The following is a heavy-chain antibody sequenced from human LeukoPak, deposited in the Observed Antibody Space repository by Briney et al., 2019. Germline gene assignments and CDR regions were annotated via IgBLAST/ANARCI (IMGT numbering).Heavy chain of an antibody. J-gene: IGHJ4*02. CDR3: AKDQGPLLWFGEFTETDY. CDR1: GSTFSSYA. V-gene: IGHV3-23*01. Sequence: GGSLRLSCAASGSTFSSYAMSWVRQAPGKGLEWVSAISGSGGSTYYADSVKGRFTISRDNSKNTLYLQMNSLRAEDTAVYYFAKDQGPLLWFGEFTETDYWGQGTLVTVSS. D-gene: IGHD3-10*01. CDR2: ISGSGGST.